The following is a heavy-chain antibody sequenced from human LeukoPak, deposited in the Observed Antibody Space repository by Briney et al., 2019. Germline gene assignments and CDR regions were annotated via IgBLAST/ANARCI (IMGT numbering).Heavy chain of an antibody. CDR2: INPSGTTT. D-gene: IGHD6-19*01. CDR3: ARDLKMSYSSGRYSWGTGSSNDY. CDR1: GYTFTNNY. J-gene: IGHJ4*02. V-gene: IGHV1-46*01. Sequence: ASVKVSCKASGYTFTNNYMHWVRQAPGQGLEWMAVINPSGTTTTYARKFQGRLTLTRDMSTTTDYMELRSLRSDDTAVYYCARDLKMSYSSGRYSWGTGSSNDYWGQGTLVTVSS.